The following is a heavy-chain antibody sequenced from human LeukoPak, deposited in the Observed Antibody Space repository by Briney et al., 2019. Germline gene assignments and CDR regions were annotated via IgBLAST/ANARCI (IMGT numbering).Heavy chain of an antibody. V-gene: IGHV3-23*01. D-gene: IGHD3-3*01. J-gene: IGHJ5*02. CDR2: ISGSGGST. CDR3: AKVVSGGYYPIPNYNWFDP. CDR1: GFTFSSYA. Sequence: GGSLRLSCAASGFTFSSYAMSWVRQAPGKGLEWVSAISGSGGSTYYADSVKGRFTISRDNSKSTLYLQMNSLRAEDTAVYYCAKVVSGGYYPIPNYNWFDPWGQGTLVTVSS.